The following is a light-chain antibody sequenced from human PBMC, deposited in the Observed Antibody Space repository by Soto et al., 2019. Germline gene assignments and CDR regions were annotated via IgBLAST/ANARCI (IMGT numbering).Light chain of an antibody. J-gene: IGKJ1*01. V-gene: IGKV3D-15*01. CDR3: QQYGSSGT. CDR1: QTVGSN. CDR2: GAS. Sequence: EIVLPQSPGTLSVSPGERATLSCRASQTVGSNLAWYQQKPGQAPRLLIYGASTRASDTPARFSGSGSVTEFALTISSLQSEDFAVYYCQQYGSSGTFGQGTKVDIK.